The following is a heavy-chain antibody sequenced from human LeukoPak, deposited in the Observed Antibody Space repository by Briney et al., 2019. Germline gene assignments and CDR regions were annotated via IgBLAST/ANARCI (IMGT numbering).Heavy chain of an antibody. CDR1: GGSISSYY. Sequence: PSETLSLTCTVSGGSISSYYWSWIRQSPGKGLECIGYIHYTGSTNYNPSLKSRVTISVETSKNQFSLKLSSVTAADTAVYYCARRERITMIVVVKGSAFDIWGQGTMVTVSS. CDR2: IHYTGST. CDR3: ARRERITMIVVVKGSAFDI. V-gene: IGHV4-59*12. J-gene: IGHJ3*02. D-gene: IGHD3-22*01.